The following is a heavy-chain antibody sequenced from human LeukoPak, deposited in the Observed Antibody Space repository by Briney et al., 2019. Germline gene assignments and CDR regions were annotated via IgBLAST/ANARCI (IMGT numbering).Heavy chain of an antibody. CDR3: ARDAPRQQLEYCFDY. D-gene: IGHD6-13*01. Sequence: GGSLRLSCAASGFTFSSYSMNWVRQAPGKGLEWVSYISSSSSTIYYADSVKGRFTISRDNAKNSLYLQMNSLRAEDTAVYYCARDAPRQQLEYCFDYWGQGTLVTVSS. J-gene: IGHJ4*02. V-gene: IGHV3-48*04. CDR1: GFTFSSYS. CDR2: ISSSSSTI.